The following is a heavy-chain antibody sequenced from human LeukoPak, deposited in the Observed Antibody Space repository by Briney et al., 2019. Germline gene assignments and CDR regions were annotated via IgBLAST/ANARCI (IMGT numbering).Heavy chain of an antibody. CDR3: AKQATYYEFWSGYSAFDY. CDR2: IRYDGSNK. CDR1: GFTFSSYG. V-gene: IGHV3-30*02. J-gene: IGHJ4*02. D-gene: IGHD3-3*01. Sequence: PGGSLRLSCAASGFTFSSYGMHWVRQAPGKGLEWVAFIRYDGSNKYYADSVKGRFTISRDNSKNTLYLQMNSLRAEDTAVYYCAKQATYYEFWSGYSAFDYWGQGTLVTVSS.